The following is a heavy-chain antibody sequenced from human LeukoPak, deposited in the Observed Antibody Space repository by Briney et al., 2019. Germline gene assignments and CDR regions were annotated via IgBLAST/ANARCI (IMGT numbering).Heavy chain of an antibody. CDR2: INHSGST. CDR1: GGSFSGYN. CDR3: ARGPVKSKWELLRPPPPDFDY. D-gene: IGHD1-26*01. Sequence: SETLSLTCAVYGGSFSGYNWSWIRQPPGKGLEWIGEINHSGSTNYDPSLKSRVTISVDTSKNQFSLKLSSVTAADTAVYYCARGPVKSKWELLRPPPPDFDYWGQGTLVTVSS. V-gene: IGHV4-34*01. J-gene: IGHJ4*02.